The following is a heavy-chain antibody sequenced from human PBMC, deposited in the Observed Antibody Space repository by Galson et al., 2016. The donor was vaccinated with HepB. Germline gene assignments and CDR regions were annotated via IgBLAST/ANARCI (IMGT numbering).Heavy chain of an antibody. CDR3: ARAGGSSYHCTFDL. V-gene: IGHV3-23*01. Sequence: SLRLSCAASGFTFNDYAMSWVRQAPGKGLEWVSIISGSATSTYFADSVKGRFSTSRDNYKNTLFLQMNRLRAEDTAVYYCARAGGSSYHCTFDLWGHGTLVTVSS. CDR2: ISGSATST. D-gene: IGHD2-15*01. CDR1: GFTFNDYA. J-gene: IGHJ2*01.